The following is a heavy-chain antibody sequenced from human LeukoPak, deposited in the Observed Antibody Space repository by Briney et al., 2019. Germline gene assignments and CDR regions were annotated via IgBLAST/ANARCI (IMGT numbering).Heavy chain of an antibody. CDR2: IYYSGST. J-gene: IGHJ4*02. D-gene: IGHD3-22*01. Sequence: PSETLSLTCTVSGGSISSYYWSWIRQPPGKGLEWIGYIYYSGSTNYNPSLKSRVTISVDTSKNQFSLKLSSVTAADTAVYYCARSPGMIVVVSEYYLDYWGQGTLVTVSS. CDR1: GGSISSYY. V-gene: IGHV4-59*01. CDR3: ARSPGMIVVVSEYYLDY.